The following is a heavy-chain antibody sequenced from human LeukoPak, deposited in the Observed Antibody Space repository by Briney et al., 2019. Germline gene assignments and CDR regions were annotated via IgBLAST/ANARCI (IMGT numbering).Heavy chain of an antibody. CDR3: ARDRRDISIVPTTMGWIDP. J-gene: IGHJ5*02. CDR1: GDSINRYY. Sequence: KPSETLSLTCAVSGDSINRYYWSWIRQPPGKGLEWIGHIHYSGKTDYNPSLKSRVTISLDTSKNQFSLKVSSVTAADTAIYYCARDRRDISIVPTTMGWIDPWGQGTLVTVSS. CDR2: IHYSGKT. D-gene: IGHD3-9*01. V-gene: IGHV4-59*01.